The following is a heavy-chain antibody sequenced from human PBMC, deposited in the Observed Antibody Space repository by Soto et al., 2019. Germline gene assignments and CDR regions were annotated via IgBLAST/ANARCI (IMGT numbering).Heavy chain of an antibody. CDR3: ARHSHVFWSGYPSPSSQLAFNWFDP. Sequence: PSETLSLTCTVSGGSISSYYWIWIRQPPGKGLEWIGYIYYSGSTNYNPSLKSRVTISVDTSKNQFSLKLSSVTAADTAMYYCARHSHVFWSGYPSPSSQLAFNWFDPWGQGTLVTVSS. V-gene: IGHV4-59*08. J-gene: IGHJ5*02. CDR2: IYYSGST. D-gene: IGHD3-3*01. CDR1: GGSISSYY.